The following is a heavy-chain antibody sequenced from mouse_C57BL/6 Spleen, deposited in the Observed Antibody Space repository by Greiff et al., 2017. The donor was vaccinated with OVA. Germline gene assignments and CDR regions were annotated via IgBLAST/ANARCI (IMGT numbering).Heavy chain of an antibody. D-gene: IGHD1-1*01. Sequence: QVQLQQSGAELVKPGASVKISCKASGYAFSSYWMNWVEQRPGKGLEWIGQIYPGDGDTNYNGKFKGKATLTADKSSSTAYMQLSSLTSEDSAVYFCARSPRNYYGSSSWYFDVWGTGTTVTVSS. CDR2: IYPGDGDT. CDR3: ARSPRNYYGSSSWYFDV. CDR1: GYAFSSYW. J-gene: IGHJ1*03. V-gene: IGHV1-80*01.